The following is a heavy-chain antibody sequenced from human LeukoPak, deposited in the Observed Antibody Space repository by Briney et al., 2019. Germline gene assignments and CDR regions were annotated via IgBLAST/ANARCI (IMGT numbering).Heavy chain of an antibody. J-gene: IGHJ6*03. Sequence: SVKVSCKASGGTFSSYAISWVRQAPGQGLEWMGGIIPIFGTANYAQKFQGRVTITADKSTSTAYMELSSLRSEDTAVYYCARAGNWNYAPYYYYYMDVWGKGTTVTVSS. CDR3: ARAGNWNYAPYYYYYMDV. CDR1: GGTFSSYA. V-gene: IGHV1-69*06. CDR2: IIPIFGTA. D-gene: IGHD1-7*01.